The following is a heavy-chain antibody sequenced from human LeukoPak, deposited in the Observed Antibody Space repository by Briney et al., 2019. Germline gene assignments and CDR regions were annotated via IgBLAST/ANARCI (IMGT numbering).Heavy chain of an antibody. Sequence: GGSLRLSCSISGFTVTSNFMSWVRQAPGKGLEWVSLIYPGGETYYVDSVRGRFAISRDTSKNTLYLQMNNLGVEDTAVYYCAGRRDGTCNLCFVYWGRGTLVTVSS. J-gene: IGHJ4*02. V-gene: IGHV3-66*02. D-gene: IGHD2-15*01. CDR2: IYPGGET. CDR3: AGRRDGTCNLCFVY. CDR1: GFTVTSNF.